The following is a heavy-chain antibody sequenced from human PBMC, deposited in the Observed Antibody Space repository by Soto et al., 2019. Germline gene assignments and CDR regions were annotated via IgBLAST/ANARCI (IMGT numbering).Heavy chain of an antibody. CDR2: VSGSGLST. V-gene: IGHV3-23*01. Sequence: GGSLRLSCAASGFTFTSYAMNRVRQAPGKGLEWVALVSGSGLSTYYADSVKGRFTISRDNSKNTLYLQMNGLRAEDTAVYYCAKDQGFGNLGVEYVDHWGQGSLVTVSS. D-gene: IGHD3-10*01. J-gene: IGHJ1*01. CDR1: GFTFTSYA. CDR3: AKDQGFGNLGVEYVDH.